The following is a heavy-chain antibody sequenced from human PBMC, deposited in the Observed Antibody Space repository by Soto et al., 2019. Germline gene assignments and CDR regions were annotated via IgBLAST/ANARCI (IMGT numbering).Heavy chain of an antibody. CDR3: ARGELGRDYYFDY. CDR2: IYSSGSL. V-gene: IGHV4-30-4*01. J-gene: IGHJ4*02. Sequence: SETLSLTCTVSGGSISSGDFYWSWLRQPPGKGLEWIGYIYSSGSLFYNPSLKGRVSISGDTSKNQFALQMRSMTDADTAVCYCARGELGRDYYFDYWGQGTLVTVSS. D-gene: IGHD7-27*01. CDR1: GGSISSGDFY.